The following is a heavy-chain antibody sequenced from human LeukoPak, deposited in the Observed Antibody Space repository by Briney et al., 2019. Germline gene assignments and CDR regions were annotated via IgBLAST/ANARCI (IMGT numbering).Heavy chain of an antibody. J-gene: IGHJ5*02. Sequence: SETLSLTCTVSGGSISSYYWSWIRQPPGKGLEWIGYIYYSGSTNYNPPLKSRVTISVDTSKNQFSLKLSSVTAADTAVYYCARALLRPWFDPWGQGTLVTVSS. D-gene: IGHD4-17*01. CDR2: IYYSGST. V-gene: IGHV4-59*01. CDR1: GGSISSYY. CDR3: ARALLRPWFDP.